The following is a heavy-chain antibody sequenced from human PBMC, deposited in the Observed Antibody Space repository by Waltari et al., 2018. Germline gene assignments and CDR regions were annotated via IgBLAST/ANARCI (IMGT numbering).Heavy chain of an antibody. D-gene: IGHD3-22*01. J-gene: IGHJ4*02. Sequence: VQLQESGPGLVKPSETLSLTCTVSGGSISSYYWSWIRQPAGKGLEWIGRIYTSGSTNYNPSLKSRVTMSVDTSKNQFSLKLSSVTAADTAVYYCASTNYYDSSGYYLFDYWGQGTLVTVSS. CDR2: IYTSGST. V-gene: IGHV4-4*07. CDR3: ASTNYYDSSGYYLFDY. CDR1: GGSISSYY.